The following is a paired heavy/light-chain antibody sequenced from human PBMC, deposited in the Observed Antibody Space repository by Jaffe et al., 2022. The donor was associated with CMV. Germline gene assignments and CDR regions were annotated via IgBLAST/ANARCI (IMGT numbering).Heavy chain of an antibody. CDR1: GYTFISYG. CDR3: ARDQDHRGFDY. Sequence: QVQLVQSGAEVKKPGASVKVSCKASGYTFISYGISWVRQAPGQGPEWMGWISADKTNTLYAQNFQGRVTMTTDTSTSTAYMELRSLRSDDTAVYYCARDQDHRGFDYWGQGTLVTVSS. CDR2: ISADKTNT. V-gene: IGHV1-18*01. D-gene: IGHD3-10*01. J-gene: IGHJ4*02.
Light chain of an antibody. CDR3: AAWDDSLTGYV. CDR2: RNN. CDR1: GSIIGRNH. J-gene: IGLJ1*01. Sequence: QSVLTQPPSASGTPGQRVTISCSGSGSIIGRNHVYWYQQFPGTAPKLLIYRNNQRPSGVSDRFSGSKSGTSASLAISGLRSEDEADYYCAAWDDSLTGYVFGTGTEVTVL. V-gene: IGLV1-47*01.